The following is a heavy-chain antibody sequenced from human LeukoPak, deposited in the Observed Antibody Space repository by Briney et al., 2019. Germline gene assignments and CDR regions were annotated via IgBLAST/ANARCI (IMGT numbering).Heavy chain of an antibody. CDR3: ARRYCSGISCYPDY. CDR1: GYTFTGYY. J-gene: IGHJ4*02. D-gene: IGHD2-15*01. CDR2: INPSGGVT. V-gene: IGHV1-2*02. Sequence: ASVKVSCKASGYTFTGYYIHWVRQAPGQGLEWMGWINPSGGVTKYAQKFQGRVTMTRDTSISTAYMELSRLTSDDTAVYFCARRYCSGISCYPDYWGRGTLVTVSS.